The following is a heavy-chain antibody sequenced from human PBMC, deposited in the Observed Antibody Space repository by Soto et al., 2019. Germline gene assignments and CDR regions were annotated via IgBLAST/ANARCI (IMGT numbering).Heavy chain of an antibody. V-gene: IGHV3-23*01. J-gene: IGHJ3*02. CDR2: VTGSGSRT. CDR3: AKDPNGDYVGAFDI. CDR1: GFIFKNYA. Sequence: EVQLLESGGALVQPGGSLRLSCAASGFIFKNYAMSWVRQAPGKGLEWVSGVTGSGSRTYYADSVEGRFTISRDNSKNTLSLHMNTLRAEDTAVYYCAKDPNGDYVGAFDIWGQGTMVTVSS. D-gene: IGHD4-17*01.